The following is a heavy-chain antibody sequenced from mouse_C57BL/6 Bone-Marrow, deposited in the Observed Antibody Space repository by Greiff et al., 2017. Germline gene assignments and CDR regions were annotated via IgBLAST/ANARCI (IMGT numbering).Heavy chain of an antibody. CDR1: GYAFTSYW. V-gene: IGHV1-54*01. CDR2: INPGSGGT. CDR3: ARYYSNWGFAY. D-gene: IGHD2-5*01. J-gene: IGHJ3*01. Sequence: VQLQESGAELVRPGTSVKVSCKASGYAFTSYWIEWVKQRPGKGLEWIGVINPGSGGTNYNAKFKGKAKLTADKSSSAAYIMRSILKSEDSSFYFCARYYSNWGFAYWGQGTLVTVSA.